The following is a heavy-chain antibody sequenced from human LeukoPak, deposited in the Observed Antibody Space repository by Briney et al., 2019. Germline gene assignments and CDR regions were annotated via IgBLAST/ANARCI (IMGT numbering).Heavy chain of an antibody. V-gene: IGHV6-1*01. J-gene: IGHJ4*02. CDR3: ARGTGSLDY. D-gene: IGHD1-26*01. Sequence: SQTLSLTCAISGDSVSSKSASWNWIRQSPSRGLEWLGRTYSRSKWFNDYAVSVKSRITINPDTSKNQFSLHLISVTPDDTAVYYCARGTGSLDYWGQGTLVTVSS. CDR2: TYSRSKWFN. CDR1: GDSVSSKSAS.